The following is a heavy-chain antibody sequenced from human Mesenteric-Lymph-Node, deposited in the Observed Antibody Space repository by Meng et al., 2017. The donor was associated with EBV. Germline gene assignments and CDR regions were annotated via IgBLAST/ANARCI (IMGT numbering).Heavy chain of an antibody. V-gene: IGHV1-46*01. CDR1: GYTFTSNF. CDR2: INPSGGST. CDR3: AREEDSSGYYFDY. J-gene: IGHJ4*02. Sequence: VHVVEFGAEVKRPGASVKVSCKATGYTFTSNFMPWVRQAPGQGLEWMGIINPSGGSTTYAQKFQGRVAMTRDTSTSTDYMELSSLRSEDTAVYYCAREEDSSGYYFDYWGQGTLVTVSS. D-gene: IGHD3-22*01.